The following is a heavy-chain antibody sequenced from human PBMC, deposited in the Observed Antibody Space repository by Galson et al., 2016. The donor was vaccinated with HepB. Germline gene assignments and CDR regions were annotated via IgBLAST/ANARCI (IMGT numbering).Heavy chain of an antibody. V-gene: IGHV3-23*01. J-gene: IGHJ4*02. CDR2: ITSTGGST. CDR1: GFTFTMYT. D-gene: IGHD3-9*01. Sequence: SLRLPCATSGFTFTMYTMNWVRQAPGKGLEWVSAITSTGGSTYYADSVKGRFSISSDNSKNTLYLQMNSLRAEDTAIYHCVNPVPSDSNILNGYLFHWGQGTLVTVSS. CDR3: VNPVPSDSNILNGYLFH.